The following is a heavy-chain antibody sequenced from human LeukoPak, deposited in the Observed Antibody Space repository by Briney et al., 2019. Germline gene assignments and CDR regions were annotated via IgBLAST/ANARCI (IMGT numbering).Heavy chain of an antibody. CDR3: ARADCSSTSCYGSFDY. V-gene: IGHV1-46*01. Sequence: ASVKVSCKASGYTFTSYYMHWVRQAPGQGLEWMGIISPSGGSTSYAQKFQGRVTMTRDMSTSTVYMELSSLRSEDTAVYYCARADCSSTSCYGSFDYWGQGTLVTVSS. CDR2: ISPSGGST. D-gene: IGHD2-2*01. CDR1: GYTFTSYY. J-gene: IGHJ4*02.